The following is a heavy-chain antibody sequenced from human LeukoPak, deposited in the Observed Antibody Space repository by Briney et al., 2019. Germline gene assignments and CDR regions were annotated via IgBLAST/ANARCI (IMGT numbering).Heavy chain of an antibody. CDR2: ISSGSTYI. J-gene: IGHJ4*02. CDR3: ARSTASGTELDF. V-gene: IGHV3-21*01. CDR1: GFTFSTYT. Sequence: GGSLRLSCAASGFTFSTYTMNWVRQAPGKGLEWVSSISSGSTYIYYADSVKGRFTISRDNAKNLLYLQMNSLRAEDMAVYYCARSTASGTELDFWGQGTLVTVSS. D-gene: IGHD3-10*01.